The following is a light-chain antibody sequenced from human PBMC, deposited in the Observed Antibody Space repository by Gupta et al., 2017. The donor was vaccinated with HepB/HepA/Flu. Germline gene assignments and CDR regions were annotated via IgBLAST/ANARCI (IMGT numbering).Light chain of an antibody. CDR1: SGDVGCYNF. Sequence: SALTQTPPATGAAGQSVTISCNGTSGDVGCYNFVSWYQQPPANAPKLIIYEVNKRPSGVPDRFSGSKSGNTASLTVSGLQAEDEADYHCSSYAGSSVVFGGGTKLTVL. V-gene: IGLV2-8*01. J-gene: IGLJ2*01. CDR3: SSYAGSSVV. CDR2: EVN.